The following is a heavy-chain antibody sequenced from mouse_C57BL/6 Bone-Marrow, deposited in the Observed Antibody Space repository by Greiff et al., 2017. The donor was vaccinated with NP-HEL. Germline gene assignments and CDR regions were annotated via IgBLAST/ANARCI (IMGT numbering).Heavy chain of an antibody. Sequence: QVQLQQPGAELVKPGASVKLSCKASGYTFTSYWMHWVKQRPGHNEKFKSKATLTVDKSSSTAYMQLSSLTSEDSAVYYCAKLGRRYFDYWGQGTTLTVSS. J-gene: IGHJ2*01. CDR1: GYTFTSYW. CDR3: AKLGRRYFDY. D-gene: IGHD4-1*01. V-gene: IGHV1-64*01.